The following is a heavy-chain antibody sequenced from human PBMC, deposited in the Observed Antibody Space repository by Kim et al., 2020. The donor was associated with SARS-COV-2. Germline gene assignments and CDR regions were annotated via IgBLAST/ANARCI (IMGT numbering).Heavy chain of an antibody. CDR2: IIPGTTNI. V-gene: IGHV1-3*01. D-gene: IGHD2-15*01. CDR3: ARAAGSLVGSYMDV. CDR1: GYIFTSYV. Sequence: ASVKVSCKTSGYIFTSYVINWVRQAPGQRLEWMGRIIPGTTNIKYSQTFQGRVAMTDDRVATTVYLELNSLRLEDTAVYYCARAAGSLVGSYMDVWA. J-gene: IGHJ6*03.